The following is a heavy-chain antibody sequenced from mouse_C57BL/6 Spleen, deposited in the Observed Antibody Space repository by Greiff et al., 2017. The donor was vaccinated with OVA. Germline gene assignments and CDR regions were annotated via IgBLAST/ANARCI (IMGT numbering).Heavy chain of an antibody. CDR3: ARRRTGSAMDY. Sequence: EVKLVESGGGLVKPGGSLKLSCAASGFTFRDYGMHWVRQAPEKGLEWVAYISSGSSTIYYADTVKGRFTISRDNAKNTLFLQMTSLRSEDTAMYYCARRRTGSAMDYWGQGTSVTVSS. D-gene: IGHD4-1*01. V-gene: IGHV5-17*01. CDR1: GFTFRDYG. J-gene: IGHJ4*01. CDR2: ISSGSSTI.